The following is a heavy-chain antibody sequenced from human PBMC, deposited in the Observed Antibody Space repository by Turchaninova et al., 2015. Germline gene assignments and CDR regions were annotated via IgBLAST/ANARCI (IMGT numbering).Heavy chain of an antibody. Sequence: QVQLVQSGAEVKKPGASVKVSCTASGYTFINYDINWVRQATGQGLEWMGWMNPNRGNTGFAQKFQGRVILTRDTSISTAYMELISLRSEDTAMYYCARVTGAIDSWGQGTLVTVSS. V-gene: IGHV1-8*03. CDR2: MNPNRGNT. CDR1: GYTFINYD. J-gene: IGHJ4*02. CDR3: ARVTGAIDS. D-gene: IGHD3-9*01.